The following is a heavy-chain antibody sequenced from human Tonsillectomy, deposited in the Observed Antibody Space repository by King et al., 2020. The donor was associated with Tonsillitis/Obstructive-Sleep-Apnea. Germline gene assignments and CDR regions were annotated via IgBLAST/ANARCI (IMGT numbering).Heavy chain of an antibody. D-gene: IGHD2-15*01. Sequence: VQLQQWGAGLLKPSETLSLTCAVYGGSFSNYYWSWIRQPPGKGLEWIGEINHSGNTNYNPSLKSRVTISVDTSKNQFSLRLRSVTAADTAVYYCARAPDHLVAVAPTTGYYFDYWGQGTLVTVSS. J-gene: IGHJ4*02. CDR1: GGSFSNYY. CDR3: ARAPDHLVAVAPTTGYYFDY. V-gene: IGHV4-34*01. CDR2: INHSGNT.